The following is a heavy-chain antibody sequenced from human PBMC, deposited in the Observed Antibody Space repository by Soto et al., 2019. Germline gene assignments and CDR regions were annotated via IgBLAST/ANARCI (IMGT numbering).Heavy chain of an antibody. CDR1: GYTFTSYY. V-gene: IGHV1-46*03. CDR3: ARDRVTGTTYDAFDI. Sequence: QVQLVQSGAEVKKPGASVKVSCKASGYTFTSYYMHWVRQAPGQGLEWMGIINPSGGSTSYAQKFQGRVTMSRDTSTSTVCMELCRLRSEDTAVYYCARDRVTGTTYDAFDIWGQGTMVTVSS. CDR2: INPSGGST. D-gene: IGHD1-20*01. J-gene: IGHJ3*02.